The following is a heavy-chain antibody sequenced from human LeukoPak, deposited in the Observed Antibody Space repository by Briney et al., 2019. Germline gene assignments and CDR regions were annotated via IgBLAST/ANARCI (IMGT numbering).Heavy chain of an antibody. Sequence: GASVKVSFKASGYTFTGYYMHWVRQAPGQGLEWMGWINPNSGGTNYAQKFQGWVTMTRDTSISTAYMELSRLRSDDTAVYYCGRDRRGIAVGGRPRWFDPWGPGTLVTVSS. V-gene: IGHV1-2*04. D-gene: IGHD6-19*01. CDR3: GRDRRGIAVGGRPRWFDP. J-gene: IGHJ5*02. CDR1: GYTFTGYY. CDR2: INPNSGGT.